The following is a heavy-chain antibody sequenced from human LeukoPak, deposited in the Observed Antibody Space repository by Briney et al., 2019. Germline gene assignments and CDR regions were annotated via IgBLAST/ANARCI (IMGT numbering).Heavy chain of an antibody. J-gene: IGHJ4*02. D-gene: IGHD6-13*01. V-gene: IGHV3-23*01. CDR1: GFTFSSYW. CDR2: ISGSGGST. CDR3: ARGWYPFDY. Sequence: GGSLRLSCAASGFTFSSYWMAWVRQAPEKGLEWVSGISGSGGSTYNADSVKGRFSISRDNSKNTLYLQMNSLRAEDTAVYYCARGWYPFDYWGQGTLVTVSS.